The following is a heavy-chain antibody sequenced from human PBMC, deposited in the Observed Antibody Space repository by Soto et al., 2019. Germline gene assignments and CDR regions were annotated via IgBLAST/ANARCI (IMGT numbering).Heavy chain of an antibody. D-gene: IGHD1-1*01. CDR2: IYYSGST. CDR3: SRLSRDWNVPYCFVFAVQRTLLSDP. Sequence: SVGDGCSCRWSPYRYINSQPPGKGLEWIGSIYYSGSTYYNPSLKSRVTISVDTSKNQFSLKLSSVTAADTAVYYFSRLSRDWNVPYCFVFAVQRTLLSDP. J-gene: IGHJ5*02. V-gene: IGHV4-39*01. CDR1: DGCSCRWSPY.